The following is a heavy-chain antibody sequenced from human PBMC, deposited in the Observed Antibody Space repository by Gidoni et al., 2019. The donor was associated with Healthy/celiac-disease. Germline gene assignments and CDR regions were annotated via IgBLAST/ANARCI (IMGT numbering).Heavy chain of an antibody. D-gene: IGHD5-12*01. CDR2: ISGSGGST. V-gene: IGHV3-23*01. J-gene: IGHJ6*02. Sequence: EVQLLESGGGLVQPGGSLRLSCAASGFTFSSSARSWVRQAPGKGLEWVSAISGSGGSTYYADSVKGRFTISRDNSKNTLYLQMNSLRAEDTAVYYCASRWEGGYDAYYYYGMDVWGQGTTVTVSS. CDR1: GFTFSSSA. CDR3: ASRWEGGYDAYYYYGMDV.